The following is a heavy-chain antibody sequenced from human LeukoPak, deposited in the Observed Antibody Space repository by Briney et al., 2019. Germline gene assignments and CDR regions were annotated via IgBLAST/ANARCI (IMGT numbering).Heavy chain of an antibody. D-gene: IGHD2-2*01. V-gene: IGHV3-49*04. J-gene: IGHJ6*02. CDR2: IRSKAYGGTT. CDR3: TRVVPAAHYGMDV. Sequence: GGSLRLSCTASGFTFGDYAMSWVRQAPGKGLEWVGFIRSKAYGGTTEYAASVKGRFTISRDDSKSIAYLQMNSLKTEDAAVYYCTRVVPAAHYGMDVWGQGTTVTVSS. CDR1: GFTFGDYA.